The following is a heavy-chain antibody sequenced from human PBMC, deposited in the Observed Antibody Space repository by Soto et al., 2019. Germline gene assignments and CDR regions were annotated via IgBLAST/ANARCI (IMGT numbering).Heavy chain of an antibody. D-gene: IGHD4-17*01. CDR2: ISYDGHNK. J-gene: IGHJ6*02. CDR3: AKDLQAYVDYNFSYDGMYV. V-gene: IGHV3-30*18. Sequence: QVQLVESGGGVVQPGGSLRLSCTASGFTFTTFGIHWVRKAPGKGLEWVALISYDGHNKYYSDSVKGRFTISRDNYKNTLSRKMNSLRAEDTAVYYCAKDLQAYVDYNFSYDGMYVWGQGTTVSVSS. CDR1: GFTFTTFG.